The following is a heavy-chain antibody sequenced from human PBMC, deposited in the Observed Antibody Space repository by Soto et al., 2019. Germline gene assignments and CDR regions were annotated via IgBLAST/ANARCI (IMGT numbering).Heavy chain of an antibody. V-gene: IGHV3-33*07. CDR1: GFTFRSYG. D-gene: IGHD3-10*01. Sequence: GGSLRLSCAASGFTFRSYGMSWVRQTPGKGLEWLAIIQYDGSKEYYADSVKGRFSISRDNSKNTLDLQMNSLRAEDSAVYYCARDRTYYGSGAVGMDVWGQGTKVTVSS. CDR2: IQYDGSKE. CDR3: ARDRTYYGSGAVGMDV. J-gene: IGHJ6*02.